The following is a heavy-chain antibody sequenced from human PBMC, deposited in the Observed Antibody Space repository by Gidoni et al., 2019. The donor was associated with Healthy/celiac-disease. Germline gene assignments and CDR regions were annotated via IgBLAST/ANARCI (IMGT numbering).Heavy chain of an antibody. CDR1: GFPFSSYA. V-gene: IGHV3-30-3*01. Sequence: QVQLVESGGGVVQPGRSLRLSCAASGFPFSSYAMHWVRQAPGKGLEWVAVISYDGSNKYYADSVKGRVTISRDNSKNTLYLQMNSLRAEDTAVYYCARGGAAVAGFDYWGQGTLVTVSS. D-gene: IGHD6-19*01. CDR3: ARGGAAVAGFDY. CDR2: ISYDGSNK. J-gene: IGHJ4*02.